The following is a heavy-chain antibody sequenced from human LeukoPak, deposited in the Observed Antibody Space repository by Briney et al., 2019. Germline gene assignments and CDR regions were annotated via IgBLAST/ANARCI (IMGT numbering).Heavy chain of an antibody. CDR3: ARDLGNSGYDTRNYYYYYGMDV. J-gene: IGHJ6*02. Sequence: SETLSLTCIVSGGSINSYYWSWVRQPPGKGLGWIGYIYYSGSTNYNPSLKSRVTMSVDTPKNQFSLKLTSVTAADTAVYYCARDLGNSGYDTRNYYYYYGMDVWGQGTTVTVSS. V-gene: IGHV4-59*01. CDR1: GGSINSYY. CDR2: IYYSGST. D-gene: IGHD5-12*01.